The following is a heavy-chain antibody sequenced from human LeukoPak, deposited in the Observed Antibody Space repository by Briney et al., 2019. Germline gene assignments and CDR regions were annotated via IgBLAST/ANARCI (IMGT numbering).Heavy chain of an antibody. CDR1: GGTFSSYA. V-gene: IGHV1-69*04. CDR3: ARGRGTIEINWFDP. Sequence: GSSVKVSCKASGGTFSSYAISWVRQAPGQGLEWMGRIIPILGIANYAQKLQGRVTSTADKSTSTAYMELSSLRSEDTAVYYCARGRGTIEINWFDPWGQGTLVTVS. CDR2: IIPILGIA. D-gene: IGHD1-1*01. J-gene: IGHJ5*02.